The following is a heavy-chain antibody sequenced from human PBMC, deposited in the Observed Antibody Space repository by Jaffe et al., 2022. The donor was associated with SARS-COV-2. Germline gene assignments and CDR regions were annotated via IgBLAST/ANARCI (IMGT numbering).Heavy chain of an antibody. Sequence: QVQLVESGGGVVQPGRSLRLSCAASGFTFSSYAMHWVRQAPGKGLEWVAVISYDGSNKYYADSVKGRFTISRDNSKNTLYLQMNSLRAEDTAVYYCARDRVVVTAISAGAIFDYWGQGTLVTVSS. CDR1: GFTFSSYA. CDR2: ISYDGSNK. D-gene: IGHD2-21*02. V-gene: IGHV3-30-3*01. J-gene: IGHJ4*02. CDR3: ARDRVVVTAISAGAIFDY.